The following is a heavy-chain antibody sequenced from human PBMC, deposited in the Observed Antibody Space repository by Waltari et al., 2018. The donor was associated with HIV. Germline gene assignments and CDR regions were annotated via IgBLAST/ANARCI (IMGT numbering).Heavy chain of an antibody. Sequence: EVQLVESGGGLVQPGGSLRLSCAASGFTFSSYWMRWVRQAPGKGLEWGANRKQDVSEKYYVDSVKGRFTISRDNAKNSLYLQMNSLRAEDTAVYYCARETSDPQLNAFDIWGQGTMVTVSS. V-gene: IGHV3-7*01. CDR1: GFTFSSYW. D-gene: IGHD3-10*01. CDR2: RKQDVSEK. CDR3: ARETSDPQLNAFDI. J-gene: IGHJ3*02.